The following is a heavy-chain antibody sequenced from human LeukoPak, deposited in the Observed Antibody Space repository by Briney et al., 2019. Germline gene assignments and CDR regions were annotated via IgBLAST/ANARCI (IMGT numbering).Heavy chain of an antibody. D-gene: IGHD6-19*01. CDR2: IYYSGST. CDR1: GGSISSYY. Sequence: SETLSLTCTVSGGSISSYYWSWIRQPPGKGLEWIGYIYYSGSTYYNPSLKSRVTISVDTSKNQFSLKLSSVTAADTAVYYCGGAVASRSPFDYWGQGTLVTVSS. J-gene: IGHJ4*02. CDR3: GGAVASRSPFDY. V-gene: IGHV4-59*08.